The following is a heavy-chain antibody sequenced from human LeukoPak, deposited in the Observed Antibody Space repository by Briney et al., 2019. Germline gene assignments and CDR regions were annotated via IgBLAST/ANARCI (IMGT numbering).Heavy chain of an antibody. D-gene: IGHD4-17*01. CDR3: ARDIGTGYGDSPEAFDI. Sequence: ASVKVSCKASGYSFTSYGISWVRQAPGQGLEWMGWISAYNGNTNYAQKLQGRVTMTTDTSTSTAYMELRSLRSDDTAVYYCARDIGTGYGDSPEAFDIWGQGTMVTVSS. CDR1: GYSFTSYG. V-gene: IGHV1-18*01. J-gene: IGHJ3*02. CDR2: ISAYNGNT.